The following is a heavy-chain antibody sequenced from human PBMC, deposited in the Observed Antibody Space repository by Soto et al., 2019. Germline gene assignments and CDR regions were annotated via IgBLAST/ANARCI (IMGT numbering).Heavy chain of an antibody. Sequence: DVKLLESGGGLAQRGGSLRLSCAASGLSFSTYGMTWVRQAPGKGLEWVSYGGSGGSTYYADSVKGRFTISRDNSKNTLYLQMNSLRAEDTAVYYCVKFRGRAYHYYYMDVWGNGTPVTVSS. J-gene: IGHJ6*03. V-gene: IGHV3-23*01. D-gene: IGHD3-16*01. CDR1: GLSFSTYG. CDR3: VKFRGRAYHYYYMDV. CDR2: GGSGGST.